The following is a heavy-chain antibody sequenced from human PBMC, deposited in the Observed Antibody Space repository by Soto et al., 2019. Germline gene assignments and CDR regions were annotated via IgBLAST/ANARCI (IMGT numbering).Heavy chain of an antibody. CDR2: ISSSSNYI. CDR3: ERGGYRGNSVFDY. CDR1: GFTFSDYS. D-gene: IGHD1-26*01. V-gene: IGHV3-21*01. J-gene: IGHJ4*02. Sequence: LSCAAPGFTFSDYSINWVRHAPGKGLEWVSSISSSSNYIYYADSVKGRFTISRDNAKNSLYLQMNSLRAEDTAVYYWERGGYRGNSVFDYWGQGIMVTVSS.